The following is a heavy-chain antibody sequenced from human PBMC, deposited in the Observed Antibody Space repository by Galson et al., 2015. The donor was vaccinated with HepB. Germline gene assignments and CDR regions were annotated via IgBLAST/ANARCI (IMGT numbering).Heavy chain of an antibody. CDR2: ISYDGSNK. D-gene: IGHD3-22*01. V-gene: IGHV3-30-3*01. CDR3: ARGGIVGGYLLN. CDR1: GFTFSSYA. J-gene: IGHJ4*02. Sequence: SLRLSCAASGFTFSSYAMHWVRQAPGKGLEWVAVISYDGSNKYYADSVKGRFTISRDNSKNTLYLQMNSLRAEDTAVYYCARGGIVGGYLLNWGQGTLVTVSS.